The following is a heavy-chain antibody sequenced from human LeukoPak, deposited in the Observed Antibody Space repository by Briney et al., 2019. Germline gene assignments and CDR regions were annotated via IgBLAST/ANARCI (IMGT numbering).Heavy chain of an antibody. CDR1: GFTFSNFW. J-gene: IGHJ4*02. D-gene: IGHD2-8*02. CDR3: ARAPATNEWRCMDY. Sequence: GGSLRLSCAASGFTFSNFWMGWVRQAPGKGLEWVANIKQDGSEKRYVDPVKGRFTISRDNAKNSLYLQMNSLRAEDTAVYYCARAPATNEWRCMDYWGQGTLVAVSS. V-gene: IGHV3-7*01. CDR2: IKQDGSEK.